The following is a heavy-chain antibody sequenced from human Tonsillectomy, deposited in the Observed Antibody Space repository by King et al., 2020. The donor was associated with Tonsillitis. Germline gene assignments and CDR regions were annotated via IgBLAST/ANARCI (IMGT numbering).Heavy chain of an antibody. Sequence: VQLVESGGGVVQPGRSLRLSCAASGFTFSSYGMHWVRQAPGKGLEWVAVISYDGTNKYYADSVKGRFTISRDNSKNTLFLRMNSLRAEDTAVYYCARGDDSSSYYWSFDYWGQGTLVTVSS. CDR3: ARGDDSSSYYWSFDY. D-gene: IGHD3-22*01. V-gene: IGHV3-33*05. CDR2: ISYDGTNK. CDR1: GFTFSSYG. J-gene: IGHJ4*02.